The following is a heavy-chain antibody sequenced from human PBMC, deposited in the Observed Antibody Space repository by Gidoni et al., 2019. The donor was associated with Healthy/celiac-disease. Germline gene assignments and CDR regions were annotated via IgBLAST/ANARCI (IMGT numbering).Heavy chain of an antibody. Sequence: EVQLVESGGGLVKPGGALRLSCAASGFTFSSYSMHWVRQAPGKVLEWVSSISSSSSYIYYADSVKGRFTISRDNAKNSLYLQRNSLRAEDTAVYDCASRSAVTLVMDVWGQGTTVTVSS. CDR3: ASRSAVTLVMDV. CDR1: GFTFSSYS. V-gene: IGHV3-21*01. D-gene: IGHD2-21*02. CDR2: ISSSSSYI. J-gene: IGHJ6*02.